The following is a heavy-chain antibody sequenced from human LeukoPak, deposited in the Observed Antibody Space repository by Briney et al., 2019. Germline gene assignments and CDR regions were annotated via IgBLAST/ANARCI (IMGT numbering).Heavy chain of an antibody. CDR2: TYYRSRWFN. Sequence: SQTLSLTCAISGDSVSSKSAAWNWIRQSPSRGLEWLGRTYYRSRWFNGYAVSVKGRITTSPDTSKNLFSLQLNSVTPEDTAVYYCTRQYSGGMDVWGQGTTVTVSS. V-gene: IGHV6-1*01. D-gene: IGHD5-12*01. CDR3: TRQYSGGMDV. CDR1: GDSVSSKSAA. J-gene: IGHJ6*02.